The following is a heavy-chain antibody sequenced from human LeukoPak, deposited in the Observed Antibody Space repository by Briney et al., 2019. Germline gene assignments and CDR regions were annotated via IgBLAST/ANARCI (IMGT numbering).Heavy chain of an antibody. Sequence: GGSLRLSCAASGFTFSNYWMRRVLRAPGNGQEQVAHIKQDGSETYYVDSVRGRFTISRDNAKKSMYLQMNSLRAEDTAIYYCARDFWGAYRVDYFDYWGQGTLVTVSS. CDR2: IKQDGSET. CDR1: GFTFSNYW. D-gene: IGHD3-3*01. V-gene: IGHV3-7*01. J-gene: IGHJ4*02. CDR3: ARDFWGAYRVDYFDY.